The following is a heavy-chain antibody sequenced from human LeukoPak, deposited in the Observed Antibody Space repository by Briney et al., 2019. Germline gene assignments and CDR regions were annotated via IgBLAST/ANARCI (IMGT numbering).Heavy chain of an antibody. CDR2: INPNSGGT. V-gene: IGHV1-2*02. CDR1: GYTFTDYY. Sequence: ASVNVSCKASGYTFTDYYMHWVRQAPGQGLEWMGWINPNSGGTNYAQKFQGRVTMTRDTSISTAYMELSRLRSDDTSVYYCARTRDPNDYWSQGTLVTVSS. CDR3: ARTRDPNDY. J-gene: IGHJ4*02.